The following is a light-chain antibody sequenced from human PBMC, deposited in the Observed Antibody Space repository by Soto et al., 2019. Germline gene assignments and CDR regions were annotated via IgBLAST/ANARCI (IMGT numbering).Light chain of an antibody. Sequence: ETVLTQSPGTLSLSPGERATLSCRASQSVSSNLLAWYQEKPGQAPRLLIFGASKRATGIPDRFSGSGSGTDFTLTITRLEPEDFAVYYCQLYGNSPPFGQGTRLEIK. CDR1: QSVSSNL. CDR3: QLYGNSPP. V-gene: IGKV3-20*01. CDR2: GAS. J-gene: IGKJ5*01.